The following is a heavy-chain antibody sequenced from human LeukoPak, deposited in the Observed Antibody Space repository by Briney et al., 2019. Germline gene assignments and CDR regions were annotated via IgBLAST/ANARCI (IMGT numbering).Heavy chain of an antibody. V-gene: IGHV3-43D*03. CDR3: AKDTAFYYDSSVYNDY. J-gene: IGHJ4*02. Sequence: GGSLRLSCAASGFTFDDYAMHWVRQAPGKGLEWVSLISWDGGSTYYADSVKGRFTISRDNSKNSLYLQMNSLRAEDTALYYCAKDTAFYYDSSVYNDYWGQGTLVTVSS. CDR1: GFTFDDYA. D-gene: IGHD3-22*01. CDR2: ISWDGGST.